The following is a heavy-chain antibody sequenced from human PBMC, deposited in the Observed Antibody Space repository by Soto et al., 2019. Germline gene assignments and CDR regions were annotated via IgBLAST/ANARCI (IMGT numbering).Heavy chain of an antibody. CDR2: ISYDGSNK. D-gene: IGHD2-2*01. CDR3: ARGLGYCSSTSCYGWWGFDY. Sequence: QVQLVESGGGVVQPGRSLRLSCAASGFTFSSYAMHWVRQAPGKGLEWVAVISYDGSNKYYADSVKGRFTISRDNSKNTLYLQMNSLRAADTAVYYCARGLGYCSSTSCYGWWGFDYWGQGTLVTVSS. V-gene: IGHV3-30-3*01. J-gene: IGHJ4*02. CDR1: GFTFSSYA.